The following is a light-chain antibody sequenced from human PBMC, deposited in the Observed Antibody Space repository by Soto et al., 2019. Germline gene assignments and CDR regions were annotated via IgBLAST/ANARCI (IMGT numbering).Light chain of an antibody. CDR3: SSHTRGSTRV. V-gene: IGLV2-14*01. CDR1: FSDVGGYDY. CDR2: EVT. Sequence: SVLTQPASVSGSPGQSIAISCTGTFSDVGGYDYVSWYQQHPDKAPKLMIYEVTKRPSGVSNRFSGSKSGNTASLTISGLQPEDEADYYCSSHTRGSTRVFGSGTKVTVL. J-gene: IGLJ1*01.